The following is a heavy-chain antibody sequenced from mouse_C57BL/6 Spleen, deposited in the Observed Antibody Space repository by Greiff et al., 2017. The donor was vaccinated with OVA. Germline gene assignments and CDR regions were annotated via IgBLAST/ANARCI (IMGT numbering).Heavy chain of an antibody. J-gene: IGHJ2*01. V-gene: IGHV3-6*01. CDR1: GYSITSGYY. D-gene: IGHD1-1*02. CDR2: ISYDGSN. CDR3: ARRWGDY. Sequence: EVQLQESGPGLVKPSQSLSLTCSVTGYSITSGYYWNWIRQFPGNKLEWMGYISYDGSNNYNPSLKNRISITRDTSKNQFFLKLNSVTTEDTATYYCARRWGDYWGQGTTLTVSS.